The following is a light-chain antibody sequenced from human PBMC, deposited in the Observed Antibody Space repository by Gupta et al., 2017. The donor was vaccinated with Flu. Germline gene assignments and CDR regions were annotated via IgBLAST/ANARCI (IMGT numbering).Light chain of an antibody. Sequence: ELVLTQSPGTLSSFAGDGATPSCRATETLSSHVAWYQQRPGKAPRLLIHSASRMGTGVPARFSGSGSGTDFTLSISSLEPDDFAIYFCQQYVTFPPTFGQGTQVEMK. V-gene: IGKV3-20*01. CDR2: SAS. CDR3: QQYVTFPPT. J-gene: IGKJ1*01. CDR1: ETLSSH.